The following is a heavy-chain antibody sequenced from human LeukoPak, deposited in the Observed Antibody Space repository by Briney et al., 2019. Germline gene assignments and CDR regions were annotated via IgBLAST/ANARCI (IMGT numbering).Heavy chain of an antibody. D-gene: IGHD7-27*01. CDR1: GFEFTFSSYW. Sequence: GGSLRLSCAASGFEFTFSSYWMTWVRQAPGKGLEWVANIKTDGSQIYYVDSVKGRFTISRDNAKNSLYLQMNSLRAEDTAVYYCARDLNWETYWGQGTLVSVSS. V-gene: IGHV3-7*01. CDR3: ARDLNWETY. CDR2: IKTDGSQI. J-gene: IGHJ4*02.